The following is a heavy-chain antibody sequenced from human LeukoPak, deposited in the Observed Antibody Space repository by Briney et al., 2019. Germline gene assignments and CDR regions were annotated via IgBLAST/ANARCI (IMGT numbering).Heavy chain of an antibody. CDR1: GYTFTGYY. V-gene: IGHV1-2*02. Sequence: GASVKVSCKALGYTFTGYYIHWVRQAPGQGLEWMGWINPNSGGTYFAQRFQGRVTMTRDTSISTAYMELTSLRSDDTAVYYCARGGIVLVVTPKDWFDPWGQGTLVTVSS. CDR2: INPNSGGT. CDR3: ARGGIVLVVTPKDWFDP. J-gene: IGHJ5*02. D-gene: IGHD2-8*02.